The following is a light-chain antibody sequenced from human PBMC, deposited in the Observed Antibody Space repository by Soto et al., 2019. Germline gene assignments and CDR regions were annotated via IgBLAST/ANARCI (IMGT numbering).Light chain of an antibody. CDR2: DAS. V-gene: IGKV3-11*01. Sequence: PTTLSVSLVYSATVSCRPRSSVSSNFAWYQQKPGHAPRLLIYDASTKATGIPVRFSGSGSGTDFTLTISSLEPEEVAVYYCSQRSTWPRITSGQGTRLEIK. CDR1: SSVSSN. J-gene: IGKJ5*01. CDR3: SQRSTWPRIT.